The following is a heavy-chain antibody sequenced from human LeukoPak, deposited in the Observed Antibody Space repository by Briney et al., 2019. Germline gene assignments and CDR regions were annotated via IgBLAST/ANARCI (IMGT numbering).Heavy chain of an antibody. CDR1: GGSISSGDYY. J-gene: IGHJ6*02. D-gene: IGHD2-2*01. Sequence: SQTLSLTCTVSGGSISSGDYYWSWIRQPPGKGLEWIGYIYYSGSTYYNPSLKSRVTISVDTSKNQFSLKLSSVTAADTAVYYCARVSKSYVVVPAADIYYYYGMDVWGQGTTVTVSS. CDR2: IYYSGST. CDR3: ARVSKSYVVVPAADIYYYYGMDV. V-gene: IGHV4-30-4*01.